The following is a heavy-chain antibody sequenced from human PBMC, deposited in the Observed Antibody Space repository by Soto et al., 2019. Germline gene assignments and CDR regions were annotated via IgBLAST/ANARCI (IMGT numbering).Heavy chain of an antibody. CDR1: GYSFTSYY. CDR3: ARQRITRVRGDSSSGLDV. V-gene: IGHV5-51*01. J-gene: IGHJ6*02. CDR2: IHPGDSET. D-gene: IGHD3-10*01. Sequence: GESLKISCKGSGYSFTSYYIAWVRQMPGKGLEWMGIIHPGDSETRYSPSFQGHVIISADKSISSAYLQWSSLEAADTAMYYCARQRITRVRGDSSSGLDVWGQGTTVTVSS.